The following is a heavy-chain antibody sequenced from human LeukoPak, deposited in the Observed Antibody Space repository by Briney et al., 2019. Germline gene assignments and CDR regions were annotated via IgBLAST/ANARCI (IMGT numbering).Heavy chain of an antibody. Sequence: PSETLSLTCTVSGGSISSGDYYWSWIRQPPGKGLEWIGYIYYSGSTYYNPSLKSRVTISVDTSKNQFSLKLSSVAAADTAVYYCARDRIIAAAGSGGWFDPWGQGTLITVSS. J-gene: IGHJ5*02. D-gene: IGHD6-13*01. CDR3: ARDRIIAAAGSGGWFDP. CDR1: GGSISSGDYY. V-gene: IGHV4-30-4*01. CDR2: IYYSGST.